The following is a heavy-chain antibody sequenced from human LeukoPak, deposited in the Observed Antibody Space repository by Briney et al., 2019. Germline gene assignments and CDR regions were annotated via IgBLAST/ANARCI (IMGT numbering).Heavy chain of an antibody. Sequence: ASVKVSCKVSGYTLTELSMHWVRQAPGKGLEWMGGFDPEDGETIYAQKFQGRVTMTRNTSISTAYMELGSLRSEDTAVYYCARPSTSGWYNWFDPWGQGTLVTVSS. CDR2: FDPEDGET. J-gene: IGHJ5*02. CDR1: GYTLTELS. V-gene: IGHV1-24*01. CDR3: ARPSTSGWYNWFDP. D-gene: IGHD6-19*01.